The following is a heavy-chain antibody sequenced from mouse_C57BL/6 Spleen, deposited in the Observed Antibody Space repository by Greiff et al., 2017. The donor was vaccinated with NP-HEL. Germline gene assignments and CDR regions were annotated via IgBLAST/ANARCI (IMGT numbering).Heavy chain of an antibody. CDR2: IHPSDSDT. J-gene: IGHJ2*01. CDR3: ATDYYGSSYN. V-gene: IGHV1-74*01. CDR1: GYTFTSYW. Sequence: QVQLQQPGAELVKPGASVKVSCKASGYTFTSYWMHWVKQRPGQGLEWIGRIHPSDSDTNYNQKFKGKATLTVDKSSSTAYIQPSSLTSEDSAVYYCATDYYGSSYNWGQGTTLTVSS. D-gene: IGHD1-1*01.